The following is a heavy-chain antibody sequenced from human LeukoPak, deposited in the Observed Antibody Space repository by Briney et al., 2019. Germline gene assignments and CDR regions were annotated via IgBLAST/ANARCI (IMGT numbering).Heavy chain of an antibody. J-gene: IGHJ4*02. CDR1: GFTFSSYSMN. Sequence: GSLRLSCAASGFTFSSYSMNWVRQAPGKGLEWIGSIYYSGSTYYNPSLKSRVTISVDTSKNQFSLKLSSVTAADTAVYYCARYKDYFDYWGQGTLVTVSS. V-gene: IGHV4-59*05. CDR2: IYYSGST. CDR3: ARYKDYFDY. D-gene: IGHD5-18*01.